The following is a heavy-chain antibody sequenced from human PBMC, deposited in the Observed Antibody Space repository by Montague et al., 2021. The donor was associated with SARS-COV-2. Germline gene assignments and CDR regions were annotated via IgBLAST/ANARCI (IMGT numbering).Heavy chain of an antibody. CDR3: ARRRLDFYDSRHWFDP. CDR2: LFYTGST. J-gene: IGHJ5*02. CDR1: GGSMYIYARHCS. Sequence: SETLSLTCTVSGGSMYIYARHCSWDRTRQPPGQGLDWIGTLFYTGSTIYNSSLKSRVTISIDTSKNQYSLELNSVTAADTAVYYCARRRLDFYDSRHWFDPWGQGALVTAPS. V-gene: IGHV4-39*01. D-gene: IGHD3-22*01.